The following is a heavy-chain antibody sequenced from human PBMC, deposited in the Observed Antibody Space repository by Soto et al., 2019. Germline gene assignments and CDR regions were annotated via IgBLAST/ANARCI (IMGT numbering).Heavy chain of an antibody. CDR3: AKDGSAGSGWYVNFDY. Sequence: PGGSLRLSCAASGFTFSSYAMSWVRQAPGKGLEWVSAISGSGGSTYYADSVKGRFAISRDNSKNTLYLQMNSLRAEDTAVYYCAKDGSAGSGWYVNFDYWGQGTLVTVSS. CDR2: ISGSGGST. D-gene: IGHD6-19*01. J-gene: IGHJ4*02. V-gene: IGHV3-23*01. CDR1: GFTFSSYA.